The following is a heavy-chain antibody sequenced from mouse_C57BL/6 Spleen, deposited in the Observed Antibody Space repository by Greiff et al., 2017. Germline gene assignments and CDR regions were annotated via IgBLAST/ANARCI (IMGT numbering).Heavy chain of an antibody. Sequence: EVQLQQSGAELVRPGASVKLSCTASGFHIKDDYMHWVKQRPEQGLEWIGWIDPENGDTEYASKFQGKATITADTSSNTAYLQLSSLTSEDTAVYYCTLITTVVAPYWGQGTTLTVSS. V-gene: IGHV14-4*01. CDR1: GFHIKDDY. D-gene: IGHD1-1*01. CDR3: TLITTVVAPY. CDR2: IDPENGDT. J-gene: IGHJ2*01.